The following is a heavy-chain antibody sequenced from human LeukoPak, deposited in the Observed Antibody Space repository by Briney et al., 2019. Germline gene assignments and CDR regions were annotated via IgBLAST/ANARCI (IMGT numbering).Heavy chain of an antibody. J-gene: IGHJ4*02. D-gene: IGHD6-13*01. V-gene: IGHV1-2*02. CDR3: GRVGGIAAAGTNEGRNY. CDR1: GYTFTGYY. CDR2: INPNSGGT. Sequence: ASVKVSCKASGYTFTGYYMHWVRQAPGQGIEWMGWINPNSGGTNYTQKFQDRVTMTSNTPISTAYMELSRLRSDDTAVYYGGRVGGIAAAGTNEGRNYWGQGTLVTVSS.